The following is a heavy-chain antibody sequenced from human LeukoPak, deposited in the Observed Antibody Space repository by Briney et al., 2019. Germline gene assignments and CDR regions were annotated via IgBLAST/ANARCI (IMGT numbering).Heavy chain of an antibody. CDR1: GGTFSSYA. J-gene: IGHJ5*02. CDR3: ARAVVVVPAVGPLNWFDP. Sequence: SVKVSCKASGGTFSSYAISWVRQAPGQGLEWMGGIIPIFGTANYAQKFQGRVKINADESTSTAYMELSSLRSEETAVYYCARAVVVVPAVGPLNWFDPWGQGTLVTVSS. V-gene: IGHV1-69*01. CDR2: IIPIFGTA. D-gene: IGHD2-2*01.